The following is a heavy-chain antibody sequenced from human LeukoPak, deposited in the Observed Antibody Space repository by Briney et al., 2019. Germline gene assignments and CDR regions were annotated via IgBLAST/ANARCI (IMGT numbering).Heavy chain of an antibody. D-gene: IGHD1-26*01. CDR1: GYSFTSYW. CDR3: ARQRAVSGAYYFDY. Sequence: GESLKISCKGSGYSFTSYWIGWVRQMPGKGLEWMGIIYPGDSDIRYSPSFEGQVTISADKSITAAYLQWSSLKASDTAMYYCARQRAVSGAYYFDYWGQGTLVTVSS. J-gene: IGHJ4*02. CDR2: IYPGDSDI. V-gene: IGHV5-51*01.